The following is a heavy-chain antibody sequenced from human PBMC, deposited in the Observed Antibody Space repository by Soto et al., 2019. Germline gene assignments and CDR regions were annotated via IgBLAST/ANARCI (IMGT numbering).Heavy chain of an antibody. V-gene: IGHV1-69*08. CDR2: VIPMHGSE. Sequence: VQLVQSGAEMKKPGSSVRVSCKASGGSFNGYFITWVRQAPGQGLEWVGRVIPMHGSESHARKFGDRITLTADTWTNTGFLDLRRLQSDDTAVYYCASGITTSGHGRYIDDWVNGPKVTVSS. CDR3: ASGITTSGHGRYIDD. D-gene: IGHD1-20*01. J-gene: IGHJ6*03. CDR1: GGSFNGYF.